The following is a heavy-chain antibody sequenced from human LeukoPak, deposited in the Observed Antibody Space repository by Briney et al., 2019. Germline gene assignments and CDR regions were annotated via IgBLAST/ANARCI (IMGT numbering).Heavy chain of an antibody. D-gene: IGHD3-10*01. J-gene: IGHJ5*02. V-gene: IGHV1-2*02. CDR3: AKEYGSGSYDRNNWFDP. CDR2: INPNSGGT. Sequence: WASVKASCKASGYTFTGYYMHWVRQAPGQGLEWMGWINPNSGGTNYAQKFQGRVTMTRNTSISTAYMELSRLRSDDTAVYYCAKEYGSGSYDRNNWFDPWGQGTLVTVSS. CDR1: GYTFTGYY.